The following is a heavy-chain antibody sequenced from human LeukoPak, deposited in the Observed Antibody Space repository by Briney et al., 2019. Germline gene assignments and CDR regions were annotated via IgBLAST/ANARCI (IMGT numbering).Heavy chain of an antibody. CDR2: ISGSSSYI. D-gene: IGHD4-11*01. V-gene: IGHV3-21*01. CDR1: GFTFSSYS. J-gene: IGHJ6*03. Sequence: PGGSLRLSCAASGFTFSSYSMNWVRQAPGKGLEWVSSISGSSSYIYYADSVKGRFTISRDNAKNSLYLQMNSLRAEDTAVYYCARYTRDSNWSELGYYMDVWGKGTTVTVSS. CDR3: ARYTRDSNWSELGYYMDV.